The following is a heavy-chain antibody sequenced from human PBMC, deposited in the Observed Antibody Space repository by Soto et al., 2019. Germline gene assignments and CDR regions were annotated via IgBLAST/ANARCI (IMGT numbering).Heavy chain of an antibody. D-gene: IGHD6-13*01. CDR2: IYYSGST. J-gene: IGHJ6*02. Sequence: TSETLSLTCTVSGGSISSYYWSWIRQPPGKGLEWIGYIYYSGSTYYNPSLKSRVTISVDTSKNQFSLKLSSVTAADTAVYYCAKTSPTYSSSWNYYYYYGMDVWGQGTTVTVS. CDR3: AKTSPTYSSSWNYYYYYGMDV. V-gene: IGHV4-59*06. CDR1: GGSISSYY.